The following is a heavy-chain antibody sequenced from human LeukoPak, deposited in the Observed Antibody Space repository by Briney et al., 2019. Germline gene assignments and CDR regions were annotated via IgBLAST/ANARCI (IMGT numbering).Heavy chain of an antibody. CDR1: GGSFSGYY. CDR3: ARGTRACSSTSCYISYYSMDV. CDR2: INHSGST. J-gene: IGHJ6*02. Sequence: SETLSLTCAVYGGSFSGYYWSWIRQPPGKGLEWIGEINHSGSTNYNPSLKSRVTISVDTSKNQFSLKLSSVTAADTAVYYCARGTRACSSTSCYISYYSMDVWGQGTTVTVSS. V-gene: IGHV4-34*01. D-gene: IGHD2-2*02.